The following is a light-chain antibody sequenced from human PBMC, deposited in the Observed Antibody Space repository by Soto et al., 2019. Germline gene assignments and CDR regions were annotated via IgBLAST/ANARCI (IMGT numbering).Light chain of an antibody. CDR1: NSDVGGYNY. CDR3: SSYTSSSTPYV. Sequence: QSALTQPASVFGSPGQSITISCTGTNSDVGGYNYVSWYQQHPGNAPKLMSYDVSNRPSGVSNRFSGSKSGNTASLTISGLQADDEADYYCSSYTSSSTPYVFGTGTKLTVL. J-gene: IGLJ1*01. CDR2: DVS. V-gene: IGLV2-14*03.